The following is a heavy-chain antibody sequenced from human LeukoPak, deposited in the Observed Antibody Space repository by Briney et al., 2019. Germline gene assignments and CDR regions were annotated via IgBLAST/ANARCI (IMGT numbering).Heavy chain of an antibody. CDR2: SSPYDGNT. Sequence: GASVKVSCKASGYTFTSYAMNWVRQAPGQGLEWMGWSSPYDGNTKYAQKFQGRVTMTRDTSTSTVYMELSSLRSEDTAVYYCARGTTTREKYCGGDCLNWFDPWGQGTLVTVSS. CDR1: GYTFTSYA. CDR3: ARGTTTREKYCGGDCLNWFDP. D-gene: IGHD2-21*02. J-gene: IGHJ5*02. V-gene: IGHV1-46*01.